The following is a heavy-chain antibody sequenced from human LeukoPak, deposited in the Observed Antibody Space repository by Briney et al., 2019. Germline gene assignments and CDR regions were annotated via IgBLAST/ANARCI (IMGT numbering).Heavy chain of an antibody. CDR2: IIPILGIA. V-gene: IGHV1-69*04. Sequence: PTVKLSYDFSRHTFSSFDISWVTHARGQGLEWMRRIIPILGIAKYAEKFQGRVTITADKSTSTAYMELSSLRSEDTAVYYCARDALYGDYVGNFDYWGQGTLVTVSS. D-gene: IGHD4-17*01. J-gene: IGHJ4*02. CDR1: RHTFSSFD. CDR3: ARDALYGDYVGNFDY.